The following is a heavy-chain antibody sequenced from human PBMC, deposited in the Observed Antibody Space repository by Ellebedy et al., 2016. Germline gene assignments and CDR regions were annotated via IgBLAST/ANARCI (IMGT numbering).Heavy chain of an antibody. V-gene: IGHV4-30-4*01. CDR2: IYYSGTT. CDR3: ARETDFWSDSSYFDY. D-gene: IGHD3-3*01. J-gene: IGHJ4*02. CDR1: GGSINSGDYY. Sequence: LRLXCSVSGGSINSGDYYWSWIRQPPGQGLEWLGYIYYSGTTYYNTSLKSRITISVDTSKNQFSLRLSSVTAADTAVYFCARETDFWSDSSYFDYWGQGILVTISS.